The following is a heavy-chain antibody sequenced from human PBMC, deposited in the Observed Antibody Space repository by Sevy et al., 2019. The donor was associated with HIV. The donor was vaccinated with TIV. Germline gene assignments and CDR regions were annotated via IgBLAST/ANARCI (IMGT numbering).Heavy chain of an antibody. D-gene: IGHD4-17*01. J-gene: IGHJ1*01. CDR3: ARDYGGIRHFQY. CDR2: ISSRSSYI. Sequence: GGSLRLSCAASGFTFSSYSMNWVRQAPGKGLEWVSSISSRSSYIYYADSVKGRFTISRDNAKNSLYLQMNSLRAEDTAVYYCARDYGGIRHFQYWGQRTLVTDSS. V-gene: IGHV3-21*01. CDR1: GFTFSSYS.